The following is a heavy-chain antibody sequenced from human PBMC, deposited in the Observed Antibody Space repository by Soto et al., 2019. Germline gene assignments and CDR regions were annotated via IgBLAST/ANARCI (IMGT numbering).Heavy chain of an antibody. CDR1: GFTLGGYG. CDR3: ARRARPDFYYMDV. J-gene: IGHJ6*03. CDR2: ISSNGVGT. D-gene: IGHD6-6*01. Sequence: GGPLRLCCAASGFTLGGYGMGWVRQAPGKGLEYVSGISSNGVGTYYANSVQGRFTISRDNSKNTVYLQMGSLRPEDMAVYYCARRARPDFYYMDVWGKGTTVTVSS. V-gene: IGHV3-64*01.